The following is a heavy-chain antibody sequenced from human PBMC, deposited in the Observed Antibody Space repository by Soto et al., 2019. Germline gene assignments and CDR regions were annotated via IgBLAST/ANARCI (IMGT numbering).Heavy chain of an antibody. CDR1: GFTSSRYA. J-gene: IGHJ4*02. Sequence: GSLSLSCAASGFTSSRYAMSWVRQAPGKGLEWLSSISGTGYRSYYEDSVKGRFTISRDNSKNTLYLQMNSLRADDTAVYYCARESLQSFFDYWGRGTLVTVSS. CDR3: ARESLQSFFDY. CDR2: ISGTGYRS. V-gene: IGHV3-23*01.